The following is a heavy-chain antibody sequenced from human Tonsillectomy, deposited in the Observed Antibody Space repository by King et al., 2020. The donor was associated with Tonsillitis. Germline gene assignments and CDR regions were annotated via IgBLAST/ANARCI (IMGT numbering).Heavy chain of an antibody. CDR2: VYGGGSTT. D-gene: IGHD3-10*01. J-gene: IGHJ4*02. CDR3: AKGTEVRGVLGY. V-gene: IGHV3-23*03. CDR1: GFTFSSYT. Sequence: VQLVESGGGLIEPGGSLRLSCAASGFTFSSYTMTWVRQAPGKGLEWVSVVYGGGSTTYYADSMKGRFTISRDNSKNTVSLQMNSLRAEDTAIYYCAKGTEVRGVLGYWGQGTLVTVSS.